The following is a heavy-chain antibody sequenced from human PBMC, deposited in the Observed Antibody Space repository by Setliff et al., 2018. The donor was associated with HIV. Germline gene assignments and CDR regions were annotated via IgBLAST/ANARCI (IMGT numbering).Heavy chain of an antibody. Sequence: SETLSLTCAVYGGSFSDYYWSWIRQPPGKGLEWIGEINHSGRTIQSPSLGSRVTISIDTSKNQFSLKLRSVTAADTAVYFCARGPKSPRFDYWGQGTLVTVSS. J-gene: IGHJ4*02. CDR3: ARGPKSPRFDY. CDR1: GGSFSDYY. CDR2: INHSGRT. V-gene: IGHV4-34*01.